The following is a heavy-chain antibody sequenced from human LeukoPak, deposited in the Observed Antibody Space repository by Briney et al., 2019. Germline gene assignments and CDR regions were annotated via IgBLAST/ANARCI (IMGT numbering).Heavy chain of an antibody. CDR2: ISGTGDSI. J-gene: IGHJ4*02. D-gene: IGHD5-12*01. V-gene: IGHV3-23*01. CDR1: GFTFSSYV. Sequence: WGSQTLSCSASGFTFSSYVLSWVRQAPGKGLEWVSAISGTGDSIYYADSVKGRFTISRDNSKNTLYLQMHSLTAEDTAVYYCAKDPRGGYSGSWYFDYWGQGTLVTVSS. CDR3: AKDPRGGYSGSWYFDY.